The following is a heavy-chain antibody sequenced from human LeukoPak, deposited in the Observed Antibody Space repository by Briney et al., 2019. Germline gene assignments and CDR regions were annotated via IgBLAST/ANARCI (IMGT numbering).Heavy chain of an antibody. V-gene: IGHV3-48*02. CDR3: ARDNDWAFHY. CDR2: INHNGEMI. J-gene: IGHJ4*02. D-gene: IGHD3-9*01. CDR1: GFTFSNYV. Sequence: GGSLRLSCAASGFTFSNYVMSWIRQAPGKGLEWVSYINHNGEMIFYPDFVKGRFTISRDNAKNSLYLQMNSLRDEDTAVYYCARDNDWAFHYWGQGTLVTVSS.